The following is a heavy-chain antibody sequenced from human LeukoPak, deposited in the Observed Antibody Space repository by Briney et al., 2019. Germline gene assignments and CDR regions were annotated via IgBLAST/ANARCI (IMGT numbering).Heavy chain of an antibody. CDR2: ISSSSSYI. CDR3: AREQYGSGSSNWFDP. Sequence: GGSLRLSCAASGFTFSSYSMNWVRQAPGKGLEWVSSISSSSSYIYYADSVKGRFTISRDNAKNSLYLQMNSLRAEDTAVYYCAREQYGSGSSNWFDPWGQGTLVTVSS. CDR1: GFTFSSYS. D-gene: IGHD3-10*01. V-gene: IGHV3-21*01. J-gene: IGHJ5*02.